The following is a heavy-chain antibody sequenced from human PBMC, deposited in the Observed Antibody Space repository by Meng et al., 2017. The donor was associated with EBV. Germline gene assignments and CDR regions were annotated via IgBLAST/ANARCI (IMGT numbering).Heavy chain of an antibody. V-gene: IGHV1-2*06. CDR3: ARVGIAVAGTGDY. CDR1: GYTFTGYY. Sequence: VQLVRSVAEVKQPGASVKVSCKASGYTFTGYYMHWVRQAPGQGLEWMGRINPNSGGTNYAQKFQGRVTMTRDTSISTAYMELSRLRSDDTAVYYCARVGIAVAGTGDYWGQGTLVTVSS. J-gene: IGHJ4*02. D-gene: IGHD6-19*01. CDR2: INPNSGGT.